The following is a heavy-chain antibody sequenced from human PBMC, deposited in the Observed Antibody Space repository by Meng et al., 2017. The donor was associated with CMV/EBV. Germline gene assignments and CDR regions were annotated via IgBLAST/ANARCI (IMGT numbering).Heavy chain of an antibody. CDR3: AKVMTTVTTPLGY. V-gene: IGHV3-30*02. CDR2: IRYDGSNK. D-gene: IGHD4-11*01. CDR1: GLTFSSYG. J-gene: IGHJ4*02. Sequence: GESLKISCAASGLTFSSYGMHWVRQAPGKGLEWVAFIRYDGSNKYYADSVKGRFTISRDNSKNTLYLQMNSLRAEDTAVYYCAKVMTTVTTPLGYWGQGTLVTVSS.